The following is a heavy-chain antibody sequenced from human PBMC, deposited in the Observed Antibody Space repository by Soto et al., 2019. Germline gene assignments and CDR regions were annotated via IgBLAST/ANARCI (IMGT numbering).Heavy chain of an antibody. CDR3: AAGRSTVTFQRYFDY. D-gene: IGHD4-17*01. J-gene: IGHJ4*02. Sequence: QMQLVQSGPEVKKPGTSVKVSCKVSGFTFTSSAVQWVRQARGQRLEWIGWIVVGSGNTNYAQKFQERVTITRDMSTSTAYMELSSLRSEDTAVYYCAAGRSTVTFQRYFDYWGQGTLVTVSS. CDR2: IVVGSGNT. CDR1: GFTFTSSA. V-gene: IGHV1-58*01.